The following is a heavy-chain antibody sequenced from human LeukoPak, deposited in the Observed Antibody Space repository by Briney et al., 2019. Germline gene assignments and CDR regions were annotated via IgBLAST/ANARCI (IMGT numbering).Heavy chain of an antibody. J-gene: IGHJ4*02. CDR3: AKDSEQLAYYFDY. CDR1: GSISSRLD. CDR2: ISNDGGNK. D-gene: IGHD6-13*01. V-gene: IGHV3-30*18. Sequence: GGSLRPSYAPSGSISSRLDIRWVRQAPGKGLERVAGISNDGGNKYYAESVKGRFTISRDNSKNTLYLQMNSLRAEDTAVYYCAKDSEQLAYYFDYWGQGTLVTVSS.